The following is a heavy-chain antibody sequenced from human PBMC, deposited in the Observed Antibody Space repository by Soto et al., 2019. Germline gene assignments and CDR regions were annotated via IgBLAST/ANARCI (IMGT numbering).Heavy chain of an antibody. CDR2: TYYRSKWYN. CDR3: TRDLTPWNAIHNRFDP. J-gene: IGHJ5*02. V-gene: IGHV6-1*01. Sequence: SQTLSLTCAISGDSVSSNSAAWNWIRQSPSRGLEWLGRTYYRSKWYNDYAVSVKSRITINPDTSKNQFSLQLNSVTPEDTAVYYCTRDLTPWNAIHNRFDPWGQGTLVTVSS. D-gene: IGHD1-1*01. CDR1: GDSVSSNSAA.